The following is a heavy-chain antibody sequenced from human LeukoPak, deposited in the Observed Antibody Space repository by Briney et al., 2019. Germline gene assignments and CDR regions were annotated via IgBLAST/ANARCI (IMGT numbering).Heavy chain of an antibody. CDR2: ISGGGGGI. Sequence: GGSLRLSCAASGFTFHNYIMNWVRRAPGKGLEWVSGISGGGGGIYYADSIKGRFTISRDNSKNTLFLQMNSLRAEDTAVYYCAKDGYGTSDYWGQGTLVTVSS. J-gene: IGHJ4*02. CDR3: AKDGYGTSDY. V-gene: IGHV3-23*01. CDR1: GFTFHNYI. D-gene: IGHD2-2*03.